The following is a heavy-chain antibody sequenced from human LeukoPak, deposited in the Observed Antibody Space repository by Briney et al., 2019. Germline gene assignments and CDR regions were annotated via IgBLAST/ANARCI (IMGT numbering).Heavy chain of an antibody. CDR1: GFIFSRYA. V-gene: IGHV3-23*01. J-gene: IGHJ4*02. Sequence: GGSLRLSCAASGFIFSRYAMTWVRQAPGKGLEWVSAISVSGDNTYYVDSVKGRFTISRDNSKNTLYLQMNSLRAEDTAVYYCAKDQAHCSGGSCHIPWYFVYWGQGTLVTASS. CDR2: ISVSGDNT. CDR3: AKDQAHCSGGSCHIPWYFVY. D-gene: IGHD2-15*01.